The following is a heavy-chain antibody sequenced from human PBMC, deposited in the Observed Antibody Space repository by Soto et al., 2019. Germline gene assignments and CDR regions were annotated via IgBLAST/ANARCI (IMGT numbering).Heavy chain of an antibody. CDR1: GVSISSGGYY. D-gene: IGHD2-21*02. V-gene: IGHV4-31*03. J-gene: IGHJ4*02. CDR3: TRPGGNSARAIDY. CDR2: IYYSGST. Sequence: SETLSLTCTVSGVSISSGGYYWSWIRQHPGKGLEWIGYIYYSGSTYYNPSLKSRVTISVDTSKNQFALKLSSVTAADTAVYYWTRPGGNSARAIDYWGQGTLVTVSS.